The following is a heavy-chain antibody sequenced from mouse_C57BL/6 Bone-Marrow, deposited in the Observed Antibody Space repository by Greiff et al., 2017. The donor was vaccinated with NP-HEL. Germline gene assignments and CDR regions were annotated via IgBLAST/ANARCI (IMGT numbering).Heavy chain of an antibody. CDR1: GYTFTDYY. J-gene: IGHJ2*01. V-gene: IGHV1-26*01. Sequence: EVQLQQSGPELVKPGASVKISCKASGYTFTDYYMNWVKQSHGKSLEWIGDINPNNGGTSYNQKFKGKATLTVDKSSSTAYMELRSLTSEDSAVYYCASGGKPYFDYWGQGTTLTVSS. D-gene: IGHD2-1*01. CDR2: INPNNGGT. CDR3: ASGGKPYFDY.